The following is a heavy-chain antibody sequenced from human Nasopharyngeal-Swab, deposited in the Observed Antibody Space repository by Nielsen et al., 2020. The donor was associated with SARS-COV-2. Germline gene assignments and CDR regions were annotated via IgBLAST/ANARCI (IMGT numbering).Heavy chain of an antibody. J-gene: IGHJ5*02. Sequence: GESLKISRQGSGYTFSSYWIAWVRQMPGKGLEWMGMIYPSDSDTRYSPYFQGQVTMSVDKSINTAYLHWSSLKASDTAMYYCARHGGFCSSTNCYGGWFDPWGQGTQVIVSS. V-gene: IGHV5-51*01. CDR1: GYTFSSYW. D-gene: IGHD2-2*01. CDR3: ARHGGFCSSTNCYGGWFDP. CDR2: IYPSDSDT.